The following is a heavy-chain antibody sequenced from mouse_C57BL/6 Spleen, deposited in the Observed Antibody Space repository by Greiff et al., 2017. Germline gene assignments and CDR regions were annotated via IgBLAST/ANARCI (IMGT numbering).Heavy chain of an antibody. Sequence: EVKVEESGGGLVKPGGSLKLSCAASGFTFSSYTMSWVRQTPGKRLEWVATISGGGGNTYYPDSVKGRFTISRDNAKNTLYLQMSSLRSEDTALYYCARPYSNYGYWYFDVWGTGTTVTVSS. CDR2: ISGGGGNT. D-gene: IGHD2-5*01. V-gene: IGHV5-9*01. J-gene: IGHJ1*03. CDR3: ARPYSNYGYWYFDV. CDR1: GFTFSSYT.